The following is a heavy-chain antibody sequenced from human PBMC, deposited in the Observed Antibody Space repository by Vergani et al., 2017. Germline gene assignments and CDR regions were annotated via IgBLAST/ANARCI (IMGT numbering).Heavy chain of an antibody. CDR3: ARGGGIVVVTAVTNAFDI. D-gene: IGHD2-21*02. V-gene: IGHV3-48*02. J-gene: IGHJ3*02. Sequence: EVQLVESGGGLVQPGGSQRLSCAASGFTFSRYSMNWVRQAPGKGLEWVSYISSSSSTIYYADSVKCRFTISIDNAKNSLYLRMNSLRDEDTAVYYCARGGGIVVVTAVTNAFDIWGQGTMVTVSS. CDR1: GFTFSRYS. CDR2: ISSSSSTI.